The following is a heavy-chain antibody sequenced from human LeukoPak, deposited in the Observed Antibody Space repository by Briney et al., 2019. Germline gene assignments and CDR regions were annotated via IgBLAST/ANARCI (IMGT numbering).Heavy chain of an antibody. V-gene: IGHV1-18*01. D-gene: IGHD3-22*01. CDR1: GNTFTSFG. CDR3: ATDGYYRHFDY. CDR2: ISPYNGDT. J-gene: IGHJ4*02. Sequence: ASVKVYCQATGNTFTSFGISLLPQAPGQGLEWMGWISPYNGDTNYVQKLQDRVTTTTDTSTSTAYMEVRSLRSDDTAVYYCATDGYYRHFDYWGQGTLVTVSS.